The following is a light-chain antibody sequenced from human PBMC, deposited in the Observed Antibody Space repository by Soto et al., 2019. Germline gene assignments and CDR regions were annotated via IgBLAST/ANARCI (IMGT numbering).Light chain of an antibody. Sequence: SYELTQPPSVSVARGKTARITCGGNNIGSKSVHWYQQKPGQAPVLVIYYDSDRPSGIPERFSGSNSGNTATLTISGVEAGDEADYYCQVWDSSSDHVVFGGGTKVTVL. V-gene: IGLV3-21*04. J-gene: IGLJ2*01. CDR1: NIGSKS. CDR2: YDS. CDR3: QVWDSSSDHVV.